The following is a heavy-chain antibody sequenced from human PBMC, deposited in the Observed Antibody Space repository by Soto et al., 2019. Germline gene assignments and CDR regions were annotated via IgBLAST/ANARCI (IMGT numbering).Heavy chain of an antibody. D-gene: IGHD3-22*01. V-gene: IGHV1-18*01. CDR3: ARAFFYQGSDSRGYSFDAFEF. J-gene: IGHJ3*01. CDR1: GYTFTSSG. Sequence: QVQLVQSGAEVKKPGASVKVSCKASGYTFTSSGMSWVRQAPGQGLEWMGWISAHTGSSEYAQRFQGRVTMTTYRSTSTAYMELRSLRSDDTAVYYCARAFFYQGSDSRGYSFDAFEFWGPGTLVTVSS. CDR2: ISAHTGSS.